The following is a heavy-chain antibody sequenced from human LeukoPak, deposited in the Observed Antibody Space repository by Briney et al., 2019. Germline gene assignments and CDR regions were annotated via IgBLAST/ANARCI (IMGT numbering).Heavy chain of an antibody. CDR3: AREVSAVAGTRLYYFDY. CDR2: IIPIFGTA. D-gene: IGHD6-19*01. V-gene: IGHV1-69*05. Sequence: GASVKVSCKASGGTFSSYAISWVRQAPGQGLEWMGRIIPIFGTANYAQKFQGRVTITTDESTSIAYMELSSLRSEDTAVYYCAREVSAVAGTRLYYFDYWGQGTLVTVSS. CDR1: GGTFSSYA. J-gene: IGHJ4*02.